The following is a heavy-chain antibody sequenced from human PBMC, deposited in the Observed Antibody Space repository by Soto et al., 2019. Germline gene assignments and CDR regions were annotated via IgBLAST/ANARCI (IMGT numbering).Heavy chain of an antibody. D-gene: IGHD2-21*02. CDR2: IYSSGGT. V-gene: IGHV4-61*08. Sequence: QVQLQESGPGLVKPSETLSLTATVSGASIRNTGFYWSWIRQPPGKGREWIGYIYSSGGTTYNSSLMSRVTISLDTSKNQVSLNLTSVTAADTAMYYCARTTASRSLDVWGHGTMVSVSS. J-gene: IGHJ3*01. CDR3: ARTTASRSLDV. CDR1: GASIRNTGFY.